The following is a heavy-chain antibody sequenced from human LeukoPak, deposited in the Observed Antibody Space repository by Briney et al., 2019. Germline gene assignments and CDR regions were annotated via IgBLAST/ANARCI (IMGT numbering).Heavy chain of an antibody. CDR3: ARDYPAFDI. Sequence: SETLSLTCTVSGGSISSYYWSWIRQPPGKGLEWIGYIYYSGSTNYNPSLKSRVTISVDTSKNQFSLELSSVTAADTAVYYCARDYPAFDIWGQGTMVTVSS. J-gene: IGHJ3*02. V-gene: IGHV4-59*01. CDR2: IYYSGST. CDR1: GGSISSYY. D-gene: IGHD3-16*02.